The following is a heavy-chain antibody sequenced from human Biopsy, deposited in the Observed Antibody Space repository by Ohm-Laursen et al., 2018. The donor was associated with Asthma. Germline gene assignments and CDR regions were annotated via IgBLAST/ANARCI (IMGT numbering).Heavy chain of an antibody. CDR1: GFVFSQCG. D-gene: IGHD2-8*01. V-gene: IGHV3-33*08. CDR3: ARISICTRTACGPYYIYKMDV. Sequence: SLRLSCAASGFVFSQCGMHWVRQGPGKGLEWVALVSSDGHNKYYEDSVKGRFTISRDNSNTVYLQMNWLRAEDTAIYYCARISICTRTACGPYYIYKMDVWGQGTTVTVSS. J-gene: IGHJ6*03. CDR2: VSSDGHNK.